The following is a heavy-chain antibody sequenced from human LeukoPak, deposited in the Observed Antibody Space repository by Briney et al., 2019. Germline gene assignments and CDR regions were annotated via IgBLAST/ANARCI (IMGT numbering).Heavy chain of an antibody. J-gene: IGHJ6*04. CDR2: IWYDGSNK. V-gene: IGHV3-33*01. Sequence: PGRSLRLSCAASGFTFSSYGMHWVRQAPGKGLEWVAVIWYDGSNKYYADSVKGRFTISRDNSKNMLYLQMNSLRAEDTAVYYCAREAPRMDVWGKGTTVTVSS. CDR3: AREAPRMDV. CDR1: GFTFSSYG.